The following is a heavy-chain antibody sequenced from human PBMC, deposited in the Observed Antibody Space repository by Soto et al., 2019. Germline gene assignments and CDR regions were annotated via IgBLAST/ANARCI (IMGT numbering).Heavy chain of an antibody. CDR1: GFTFSSYG. V-gene: IGHV3-30*18. CDR2: ISYDGSNK. Sequence: QVQLVESGGGVVQPGRSLRLSCAASGFTFSSYGMHWVRQAPGKGLEWVAVISYDGSNKYYADSVKGRFTISRDNSKNTLYRQMNSLRAEDTAVYYCAKDLSVAGTMYYYYYGMDVWGQGTTVTVSS. D-gene: IGHD6-19*01. CDR3: AKDLSVAGTMYYYYYGMDV. J-gene: IGHJ6*02.